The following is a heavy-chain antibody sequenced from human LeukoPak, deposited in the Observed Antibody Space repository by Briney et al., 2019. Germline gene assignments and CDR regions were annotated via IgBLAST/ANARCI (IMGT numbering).Heavy chain of an antibody. V-gene: IGHV4-4*07. Sequence: SETLSLTCTVSGGSISSYYWSWIRQPAGRGLEWIGRIYTSGSTNYNPSLKSRVTMSVDTSKNQFSLKLSSVTAADTAVYYCARGRYDYDILTGYCYYGMDVWGQGTTVTVSS. CDR3: ARGRYDYDILTGYCYYGMDV. CDR2: IYTSGST. D-gene: IGHD3-9*01. CDR1: GGSISSYY. J-gene: IGHJ6*02.